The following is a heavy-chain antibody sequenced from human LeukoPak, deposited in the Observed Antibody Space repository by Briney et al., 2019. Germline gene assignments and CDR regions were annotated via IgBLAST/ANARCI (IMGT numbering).Heavy chain of an antibody. CDR3: AKDLGRRIQLWSKAYYYGMDV. CDR1: GFTFDDYA. CDR2: ISWNSGSL. J-gene: IGHJ6*02. Sequence: GGSLRLSCAASGFTFDDYAMHWVRQAPGKGLEWVSGISWNSGSLGYADSVKGRFTISRDNAKNSLYLQMNSLRAEDTALYYCAKDLGRRIQLWSKAYYYGMDVWGQGTTVTVSS. V-gene: IGHV3-9*01. D-gene: IGHD5-18*01.